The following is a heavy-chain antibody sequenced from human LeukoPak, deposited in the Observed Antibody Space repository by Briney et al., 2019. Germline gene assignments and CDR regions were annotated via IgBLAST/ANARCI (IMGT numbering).Heavy chain of an antibody. D-gene: IGHD1-26*01. V-gene: IGHV3-48*01. CDR1: GFTFSTYS. CDR3: ARADVGAKGIVDY. Sequence: GGSLRLSCAASGFTFSTYSMNWVRQAPGKGLEWVSFISSSSSTIHYADSVKGRFTISRDNAKNSLYLQMNSLRAEDTAVYYCARADVGAKGIVDYWGQGTLVTVSS. CDR2: ISSSSSTI. J-gene: IGHJ4*02.